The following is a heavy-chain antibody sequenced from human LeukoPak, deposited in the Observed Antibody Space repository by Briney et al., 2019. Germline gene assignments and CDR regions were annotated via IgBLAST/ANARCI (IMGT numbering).Heavy chain of an antibody. CDR1: GFTFSSYS. V-gene: IGHV3-21*01. CDR3: ARERRSVVTLFDY. Sequence: PGGSLTLSCAASGFTFSSYSMNWVRQAPGKGLEWVSSISSSSSYIYYADSVKGRFTISRDNAKYSLYLQMNSLRAEDTAVYYCARERRSVVTLFDYWGQGTLVTVSS. D-gene: IGHD4-23*01. J-gene: IGHJ4*02. CDR2: ISSSSSYI.